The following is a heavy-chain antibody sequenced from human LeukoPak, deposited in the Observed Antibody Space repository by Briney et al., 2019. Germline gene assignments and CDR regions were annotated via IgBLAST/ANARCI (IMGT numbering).Heavy chain of an antibody. CDR1: GGSFSGYY. CDR3: ARAPDYFYYYYMDV. V-gene: IGHV4-34*01. Sequence: SETLSLTCAVYGGSFSGYYWSWIRQPPGKGLEWIGEINHSGSTNYNPSLKSRVTISVDTSKNQFSLKLSSVTAADTAVYYCARAPDYFYYYYMDVWGKGTTVTISS. CDR2: INHSGST. J-gene: IGHJ6*03.